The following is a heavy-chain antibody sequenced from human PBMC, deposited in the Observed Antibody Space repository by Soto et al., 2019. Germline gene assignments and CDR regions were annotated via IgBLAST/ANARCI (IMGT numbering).Heavy chain of an antibody. CDR3: ASSPAVAEQYFDY. J-gene: IGHJ4*02. V-gene: IGHV3-21*01. CDR1: GFTFSSYS. Sequence: PGGSLRLSCAASGFTFSSYSMNWVRQAPGKGLEWVSSISSSSSYIYYADSVKGRFTISRDNAKNSLYLQMNSLRAEDTAVYYCASSPAVAEQYFDYWGQGTLVTVSS. CDR2: ISSSSSYI. D-gene: IGHD6-19*01.